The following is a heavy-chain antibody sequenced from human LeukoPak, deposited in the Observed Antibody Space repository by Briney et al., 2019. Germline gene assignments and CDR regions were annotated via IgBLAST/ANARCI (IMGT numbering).Heavy chain of an antibody. Sequence: GESLKISCKGSRYSFTSYWIGWVRQMPGEGLEWMGIIYPGDSDTRYSPSFQGQVTISADKSISTAYLQWSSLKASDTAMYYCARHVGSTELDLEYYFDYWGQGTLVTVSS. D-gene: IGHD1-1*01. CDR2: IYPGDSDT. J-gene: IGHJ4*01. V-gene: IGHV5-51*01. CDR1: RYSFTSYW. CDR3: ARHVGSTELDLEYYFDY.